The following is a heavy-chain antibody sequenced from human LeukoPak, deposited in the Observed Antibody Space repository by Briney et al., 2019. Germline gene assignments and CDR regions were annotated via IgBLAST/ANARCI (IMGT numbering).Heavy chain of an antibody. J-gene: IGHJ4*02. Sequence: GGSLRLSCAASGFTFSSYSMNWVRQAPGKGLEWVAVISYDGSNKYYADSVKGRFTISRDNSKNTLYLQMNSLRAEDTAVYYCAKTANSGFDYWGQGTLVTVSS. CDR3: AKTANSGFDY. CDR2: ISYDGSNK. CDR1: GFTFSSYS. D-gene: IGHD1-26*01. V-gene: IGHV3-30*18.